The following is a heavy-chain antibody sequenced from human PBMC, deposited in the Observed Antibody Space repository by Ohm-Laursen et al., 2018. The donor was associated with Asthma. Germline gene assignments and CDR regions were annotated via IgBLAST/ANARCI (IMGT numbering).Heavy chain of an antibody. CDR1: GFAFSDYY. CDR2: IWYDGSNK. J-gene: IGHJ4*02. D-gene: IGHD6-13*01. Sequence: SLRLSCSASGFAFSDYYMDWVRQAPGKGLEWVAVIWYDGSNKYYGDSVKGRFTISRDNSKNTLYLQMNSLRAEDTAVYYCARDALIAAAGEGPVVGYWGQGTLVTVSS. CDR3: ARDALIAAAGEGPVVGY. V-gene: IGHV3-33*08.